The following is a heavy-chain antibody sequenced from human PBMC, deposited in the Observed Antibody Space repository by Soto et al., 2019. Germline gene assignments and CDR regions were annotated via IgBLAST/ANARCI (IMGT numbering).Heavy chain of an antibody. D-gene: IGHD3-10*01. V-gene: IGHV4-59*08. CDR1: GGSISSYY. Sequence: PSETLSLTCTVSGGSISSYYWTWIRQPPGKGLEWIGFMYNSGSTHYNPSLKSRVTISLDTSKNQFSLNLRSVTAADTAVYYCATSYGSGYRAFDYWGQGALVTVSS. J-gene: IGHJ4*02. CDR2: MYNSGST. CDR3: ATSYGSGYRAFDY.